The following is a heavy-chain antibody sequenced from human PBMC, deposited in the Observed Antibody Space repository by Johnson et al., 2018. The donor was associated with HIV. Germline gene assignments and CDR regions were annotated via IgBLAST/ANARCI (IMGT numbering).Heavy chain of an antibody. CDR2: IYSGGST. J-gene: IGHJ3*02. D-gene: IGHD3-10*01. CDR3: VRDRGTMLLDVAFDI. CDR1: GFTVSSNY. Sequence: VQLVESGGGLVQPGGSLRLSCAASGFTVSSNYMSWVRQAPGKGLEWVSVIYSGGSTYYADYVKGRFTISRDNSKNTLYLQMNSLRAEDTAVYYCVRDRGTMLLDVAFDIWGQGTMVTVSS. V-gene: IGHV3-66*02.